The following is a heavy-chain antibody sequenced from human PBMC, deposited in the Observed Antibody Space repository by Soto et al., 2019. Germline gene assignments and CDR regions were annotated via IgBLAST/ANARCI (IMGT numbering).Heavy chain of an antibody. CDR3: ARHISSGWYSWHYYYGMDV. J-gene: IGHJ6*02. D-gene: IGHD6-19*01. CDR2: IIPIFGTA. CDR1: GGTFSSYA. V-gene: IGHV1-69*13. Sequence: VASVKVSCKASGGTFSSYAISWVRQAPGQGLEWMGGIIPIFGTANYAQKFQGRVTITADESTSTAYMELSSLRSEDTAVYYCARHISSGWYSWHYYYGMDVWGQGTTVTVSS.